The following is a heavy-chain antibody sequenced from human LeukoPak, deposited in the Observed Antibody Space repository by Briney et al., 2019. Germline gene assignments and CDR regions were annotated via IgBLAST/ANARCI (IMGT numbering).Heavy chain of an antibody. J-gene: IGHJ1*01. Sequence: ASVKVSCKASGYTFSAYDINWVRQAPGQGREWMGWMNPNSATTGYAQKFQGRVTMTRNTSTSTAYMELSSLRSEDTAVYYCARGGERWSVEAYFQHWGQGTLVTVSS. CDR1: GYTFSAYD. V-gene: IGHV1-8*01. CDR3: ARGGERWSVEAYFQH. D-gene: IGHD5-24*01. CDR2: MNPNSATT.